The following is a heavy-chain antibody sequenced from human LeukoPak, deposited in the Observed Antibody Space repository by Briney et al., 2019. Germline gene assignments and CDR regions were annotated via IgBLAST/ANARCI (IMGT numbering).Heavy chain of an antibody. CDR3: ARVRWDTTVTAYYFDY. V-gene: IGHV4-30-4*08. Sequence: PSETLSLTCTVSGGSISSGDYYWSWIRQPPGKGLEWIGYIYYSGSTYYNPSLKSRVTISVDTSKNQFSLKLSSVTAADTAVYYCARVRWDTTVTAYYFDYWGQGTLVTVSS. CDR2: IYYSGST. D-gene: IGHD4-17*01. CDR1: GGSISSGDYY. J-gene: IGHJ4*02.